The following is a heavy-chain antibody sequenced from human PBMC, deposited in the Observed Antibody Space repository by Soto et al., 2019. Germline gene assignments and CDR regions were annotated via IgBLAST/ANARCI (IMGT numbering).Heavy chain of an antibody. CDR3: ARFWGSSTSWHYYYGMDV. Sequence: GASVKVSCKASGYTFTSYGISWVRQAPGQGLEWMGWISAYNGNTNYAQKLQGRVTMTTDTSTSTVYMELRSLRSDDTAVYYCARFWGSSTSWHYYYGMDVWGQGTTVTVSS. V-gene: IGHV1-18*04. J-gene: IGHJ6*02. D-gene: IGHD2-2*01. CDR1: GYTFTSYG. CDR2: ISAYNGNT.